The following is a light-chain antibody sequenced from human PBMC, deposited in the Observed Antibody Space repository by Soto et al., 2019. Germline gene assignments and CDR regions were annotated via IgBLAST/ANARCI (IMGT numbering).Light chain of an antibody. CDR2: ASS. Sequence: EIVLTQSPGTLSLSPLEISIPSCKTSQSRGSNFLAWYQHKPGQAPRLLIYASSNRATGIPDRFSGSASGTDFTLTISRLEPEDFAVYFCYQYDSSPWTFGQGTKVDIK. V-gene: IGKV3-20*01. J-gene: IGKJ1*01. CDR1: QSRGSNF. CDR3: YQYDSSPWT.